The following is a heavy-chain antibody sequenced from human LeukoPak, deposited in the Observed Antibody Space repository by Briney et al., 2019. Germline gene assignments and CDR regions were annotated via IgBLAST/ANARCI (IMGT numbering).Heavy chain of an antibody. J-gene: IGHJ4*02. D-gene: IGHD1-26*01. CDR1: GVSISTYY. CDR3: ARMYSGTSYYFDY. V-gene: IGHV4-59*01. CDR2: FSYSGST. Sequence: SQTLSLTCSVSGVSISTYYWIWIRQPPAKGLEWMGFFSYSGSTKYNPSLKSRVTMSVDTSKNQFSLKLSSVTAADTAAYYCARMYSGTSYYFDYWGQGTLVTVSS.